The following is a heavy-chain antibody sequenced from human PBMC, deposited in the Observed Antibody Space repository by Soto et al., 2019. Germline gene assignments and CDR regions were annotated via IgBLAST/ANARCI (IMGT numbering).Heavy chain of an antibody. J-gene: IGHJ5*02. V-gene: IGHV4-30-2*01. CDR3: ARVPGP. Sequence: PSETLSLTCTVSGGSVSSNSYSWSWIRQPPGKGLEWIGYIYHSGSTYYNPSLKSRVTISVDRSKNQFSLKLSSVTAADTAVYYCARVPGPWGQGTLVTVSS. D-gene: IGHD3-10*01. CDR2: IYHSGST. CDR1: GGSVSSNSYS.